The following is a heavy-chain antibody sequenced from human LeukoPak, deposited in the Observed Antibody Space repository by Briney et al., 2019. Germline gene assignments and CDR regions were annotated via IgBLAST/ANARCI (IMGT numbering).Heavy chain of an antibody. CDR3: ARGGGITGTTGSWFDP. V-gene: IGHV1-69*13. CDR2: IIPIFGTA. Sequence: SVKVSCKASGGTFSSYAIIWVRQAPGQGLEWMGGIIPIFGTANYAQKFQGRVTITADESTSTAYMELSSLRSEDTAVYYCARGGGITGTTGSWFDPWGQGTLVTVSS. CDR1: GGTFSSYA. D-gene: IGHD1-7*01. J-gene: IGHJ5*02.